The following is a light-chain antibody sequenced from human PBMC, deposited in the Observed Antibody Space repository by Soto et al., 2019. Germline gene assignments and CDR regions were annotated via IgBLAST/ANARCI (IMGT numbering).Light chain of an antibody. CDR3: QQRSNWP. CDR1: QSINSY. J-gene: IGKJ1*01. CDR2: DAS. Sequence: EIVLTQSPATLSLSPGERATLSCRASQSINSYLAWYQQKVGQPPRLLIYDASNRATGIPARFSGSGSGTDFTLTISSLEPEDFAVYYCQQRSNWPFGQGNKVEIK. V-gene: IGKV3-11*01.